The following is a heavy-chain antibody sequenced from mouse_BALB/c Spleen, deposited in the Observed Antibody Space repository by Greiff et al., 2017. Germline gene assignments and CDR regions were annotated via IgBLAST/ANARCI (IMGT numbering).Heavy chain of an antibody. CDR1: GFTFSSYA. V-gene: IGHV5-6-5*01. J-gene: IGHJ2*01. Sequence: EVHLVESGGGLVKPGGSLKLSCAASGFTFSSYAMSWVRQTPEKRLEWVASISSGGSTYYPDSVKGRFTISRDNARNILYLQMSSLRSEDTAMYYCAREFGHYFDYWGQGTTLTVSS. CDR3: AREFGHYFDY. CDR2: ISSGGST.